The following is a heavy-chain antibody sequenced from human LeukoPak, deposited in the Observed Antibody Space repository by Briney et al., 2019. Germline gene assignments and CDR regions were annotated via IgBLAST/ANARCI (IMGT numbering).Heavy chain of an antibody. CDR1: GFTVSSNY. CDR2: IYSGGTT. CDR3: AKDGGISTGDDH. J-gene: IGHJ4*02. V-gene: IGHV3-53*01. Sequence: GGSPRLSCAASGFTVSSNYMSWVRQAPGKGLEWVSVIYSGGTTYYADSVTGRFSISRDNSKNTLYLQMNSLRAEDTAVYYCAKDGGISTGDDHWGQGTLVTVSS. D-gene: IGHD1-14*01.